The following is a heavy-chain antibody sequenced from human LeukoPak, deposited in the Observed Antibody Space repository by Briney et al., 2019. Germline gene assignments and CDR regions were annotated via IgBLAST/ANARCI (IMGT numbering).Heavy chain of an antibody. CDR2: INPNSGGT. CDR1: GYTFTGYY. V-gene: IGHV1-2*02. Sequence: GASVKVSCKASGYTFTGYYMHWVRQAPGQGLEWMGWINPNSGGTNYAQKFQGRVTTTRDTSISTAYMELSRLRSDDTAVYYCARVSTKKDGYNFGYWGQGTLVTVSS. CDR3: ARVSTKKDGYNFGY. D-gene: IGHD5-24*01. J-gene: IGHJ4*02.